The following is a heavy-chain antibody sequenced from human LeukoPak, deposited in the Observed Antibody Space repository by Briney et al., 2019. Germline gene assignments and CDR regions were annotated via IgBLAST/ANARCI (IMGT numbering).Heavy chain of an antibody. Sequence: GGTLRLSCAASGFTFSSYGMSWVRQAPGKGLEWVSAISGSGGSTYYADSVKGRFTISRDNSKNTLYLQMNSLRAEDTAVYYCAKGYYYDSSGEVDYWGQGTLVTVSS. CDR1: GFTFSSYG. CDR2: ISGSGGST. V-gene: IGHV3-23*01. J-gene: IGHJ4*02. D-gene: IGHD3-22*01. CDR3: AKGYYYDSSGEVDY.